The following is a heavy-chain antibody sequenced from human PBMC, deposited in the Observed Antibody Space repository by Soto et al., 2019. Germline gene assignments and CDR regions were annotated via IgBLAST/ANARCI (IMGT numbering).Heavy chain of an antibody. Sequence: ASVKVSRKTSGYTFIDYGISGVRQAPGQGLEWMGWIHGYSGKANYAQKFQGRVTLTTSATTAHMELRSLRSDHTAVYYCAREGYCSGGSCYLVGTFDYWGQGTLVTVSS. J-gene: IGHJ4*02. V-gene: IGHV1-18*01. D-gene: IGHD2-15*01. CDR2: IHGYSGKA. CDR3: AREGYCSGGSCYLVGTFDY. CDR1: GYTFIDYG.